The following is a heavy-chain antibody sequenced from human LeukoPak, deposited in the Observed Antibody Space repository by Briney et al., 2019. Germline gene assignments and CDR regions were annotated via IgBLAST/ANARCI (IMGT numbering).Heavy chain of an antibody. Sequence: GGSLRLSCAASGFTFDDYGMSWVRQAPGKGLEWVSGINWNGGSTGYADSVKGRFTISRDNAKNSLYPQMNSLRAEDTAVYYCARDLGDHGERGYSYGYSDCWGQGTLVTVSS. CDR3: ARDLGDHGERGYSYGYSDC. D-gene: IGHD5-18*01. CDR2: INWNGGST. J-gene: IGHJ4*02. V-gene: IGHV3-20*04. CDR1: GFTFDDYG.